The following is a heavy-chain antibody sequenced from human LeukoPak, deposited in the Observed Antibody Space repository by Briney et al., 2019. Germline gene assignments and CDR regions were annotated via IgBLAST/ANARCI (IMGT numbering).Heavy chain of an antibody. J-gene: IGHJ6*03. D-gene: IGHD3-3*01. CDR3: ARDLGYYYMDV. V-gene: IGHV3-74*01. CDR1: GFTFSRDW. Sequence: GESLRLSCEATGFTFSRDWMHWVRQAPGRGLVWVSRIHSEGSPATHADSVKGRFTISRDNAKNTLYLQMDSLRVEDTAVYYCARDLGYYYMDVWGKGTTVTVSS. CDR2: IHSEGSPA.